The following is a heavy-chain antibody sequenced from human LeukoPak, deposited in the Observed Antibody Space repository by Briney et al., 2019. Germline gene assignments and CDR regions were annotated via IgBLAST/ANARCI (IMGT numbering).Heavy chain of an antibody. CDR2: IHTSGST. CDR1: GGSISSYY. Sequence: SETLSLTRTVSGGSISSYYWTWIRQPAGKGLEWIGRIHTSGSTNHNPSLKSRVTMSVDTSNNQFSLKLSSVTAADTAVYYCARGRRTGSYYYYYGMDVWGQGTTVTVSS. CDR3: ARGRRTGSYYYYYGMDV. D-gene: IGHD1-14*01. J-gene: IGHJ6*02. V-gene: IGHV4-4*07.